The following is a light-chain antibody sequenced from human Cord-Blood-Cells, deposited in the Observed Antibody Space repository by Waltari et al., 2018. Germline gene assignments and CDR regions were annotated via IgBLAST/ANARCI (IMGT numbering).Light chain of an antibody. J-gene: IGKJ2*01. Sequence: DLQMTQFPSTLSASLGDRGPITCRPSQSISSWLAWYQQKPGKAPKLLIYKASSLESGVSSRFSGIGSGTEVTLTISSLQPDDFATYYCQQYNSYSYTFGQGTKLEIK. CDR2: KAS. CDR1: QSISSW. CDR3: QQYNSYSYT. V-gene: IGKV1-5*03.